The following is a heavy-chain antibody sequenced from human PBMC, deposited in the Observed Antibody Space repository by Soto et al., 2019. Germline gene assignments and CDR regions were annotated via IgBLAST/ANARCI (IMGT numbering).Heavy chain of an antibody. CDR1: AFTFSAHY. D-gene: IGHD6-6*01. V-gene: IGHV3-72*01. J-gene: IGHJ6*02. Sequence: PGRSLRLSCAASAFTFSAHYIFWVRQAPGKGLERVGRSRNKANNYATEYAASVKGRFTISRDDSKNSLYLQMNSLKTEATAVYYRARDGGIAARHYYGMDVWGQGTTVSVS. CDR2: SRNKANNYAT. CDR3: ARDGGIAARHYYGMDV.